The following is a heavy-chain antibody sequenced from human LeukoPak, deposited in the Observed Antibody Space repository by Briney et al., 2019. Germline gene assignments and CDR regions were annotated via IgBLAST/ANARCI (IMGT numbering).Heavy chain of an antibody. CDR3: VKWIEGGEYYYYYGMDV. CDR1: GYTFTNYG. Sequence: ASVKVSCKASGYTFTNYGLSWVRQAPGQGLEWRGWICVYNGNTKYAQNFQGRVTMTTDTSTSTAYMELRSLRSDDTAVYYCVKWIEGGEYYYYYGMDVWGQGTTVTV. V-gene: IGHV1-18*01. J-gene: IGHJ6*02. D-gene: IGHD2/OR15-2a*01. CDR2: ICVYNGNT.